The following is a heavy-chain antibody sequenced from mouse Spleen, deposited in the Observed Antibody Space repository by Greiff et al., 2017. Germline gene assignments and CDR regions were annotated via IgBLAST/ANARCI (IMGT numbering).Heavy chain of an antibody. V-gene: IGHV1-53*01. D-gene: IGHD1-1*01. CDR2: INPSNGGT. CDR1: GYTFTSYW. CDR3: AGTTVVAHWYFDV. Sequence: VQLQQPGTELVKPGASVKLSCKASGYTFTSYWMHWVKQRPGQGLEWIGNINPSNGGTNYNEKFKSKATLTVDKSSSTAYMQLSSLTSEDSAVYYCAGTTVVAHWYFDVWGTGTTVTVSS. J-gene: IGHJ1*03.